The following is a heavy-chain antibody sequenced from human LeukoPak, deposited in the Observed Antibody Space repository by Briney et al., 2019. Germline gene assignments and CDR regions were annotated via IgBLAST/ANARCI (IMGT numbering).Heavy chain of an antibody. CDR1: GYTFTSYD. CDR2: MNPNSGNT. V-gene: IGHV1-8*03. Sequence: ASVKVSCKASGYTFTSYDINWERQATGQGLEWMGWMNPNSGNTGYAQKFQGRVTITRNTSISTAYMELSSLRSEDTAVYYCARVSYSYGYDYWGQGTLVTVSS. D-gene: IGHD5-18*01. CDR3: ARVSYSYGYDY. J-gene: IGHJ4*02.